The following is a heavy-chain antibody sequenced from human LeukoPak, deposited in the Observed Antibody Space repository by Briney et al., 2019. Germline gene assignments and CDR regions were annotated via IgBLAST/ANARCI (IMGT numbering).Heavy chain of an antibody. D-gene: IGHD3-16*01. J-gene: IGHJ4*02. CDR1: GVSITSGSYY. CDR3: ARGASPKDAVFFDY. V-gene: IGHV4-61*02. CDR2: VHSSGDI. Sequence: PSQTLSLTCSVSGVSITSGSYYWGWNRQSAGKGLEWIGRVHSSGDIYHNAAFRSRAAVSGDASKNQFSLQLNSVTAADTAVYYCARGASPKDAVFFDYWGQGALITVSS.